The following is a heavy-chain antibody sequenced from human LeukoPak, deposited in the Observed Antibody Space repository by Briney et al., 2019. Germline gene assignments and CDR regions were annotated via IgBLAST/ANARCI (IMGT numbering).Heavy chain of an antibody. V-gene: IGHV3-23*01. CDR3: ARERSGWYFDY. CDR1: GFXFSNYA. CDR2: ISGSGGRT. D-gene: IGHD6-19*01. Sequence: GGSLRLSCAASGFXFSNYAISWVRQAPGKGLEWVSSISGSGGRTYYADSVKGRFTISRDSSKNTVNLQMNSLRDDDTAVYYCARERSGWYFDYWGQGTLVTVSS. J-gene: IGHJ4*02.